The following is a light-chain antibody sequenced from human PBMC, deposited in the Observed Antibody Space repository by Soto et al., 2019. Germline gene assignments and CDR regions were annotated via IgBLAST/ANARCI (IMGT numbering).Light chain of an antibody. CDR2: GAS. CDR1: QSVSSN. CDR3: QQSYGTPIT. Sequence: EIVRTQSKATLSVSPGERATLSCRASQSVSSNLAWYQQKPGQAPRLLIYGASSRATGIPDRFSGSGSGTDFTLTISNLQPEDFATYYCQQSYGTPITFGQGTRLEVK. J-gene: IGKJ5*01. V-gene: IGKV3D-15*01.